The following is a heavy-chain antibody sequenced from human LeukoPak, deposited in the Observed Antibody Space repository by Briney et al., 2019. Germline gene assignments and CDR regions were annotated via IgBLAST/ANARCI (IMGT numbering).Heavy chain of an antibody. J-gene: IGHJ4*02. Sequence: MPGGSLRLSCAASGFTFSNAWMSWVRQAPGKGLEWVGRIKRKADRGTTDYAAPVKDRFTISRDDSKTTLYLQMNSLKLDDAAVYFCNTGTAAADYWGQGTQVTVTS. CDR3: NTGTAAADY. CDR2: IKRKADRGTT. V-gene: IGHV3-15*01. CDR1: GFTFSNAW. D-gene: IGHD6-25*01.